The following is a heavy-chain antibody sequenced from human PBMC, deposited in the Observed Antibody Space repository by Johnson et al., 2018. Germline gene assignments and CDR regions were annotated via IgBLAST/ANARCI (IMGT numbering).Heavy chain of an antibody. J-gene: IGHJ4*02. V-gene: IGHV1-46*01. Sequence: QVQLVESGAEVKPPGASXTVSCRASAYTFTNHYLHWVRQAPGQGLEWMGLIDPSSGSTAYAENFQGRVTMTRDTSTSIVYMEVTSLRSEDTAVYYCARGSSGSYYNYFDHWGQGTPVTVSS. CDR3: ARGSSGSYYNYFDH. CDR2: IDPSSGST. D-gene: IGHD3-10*01. CDR1: AYTFTNHY.